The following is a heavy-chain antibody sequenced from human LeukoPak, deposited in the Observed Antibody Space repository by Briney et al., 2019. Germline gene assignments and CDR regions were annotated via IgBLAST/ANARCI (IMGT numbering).Heavy chain of an antibody. D-gene: IGHD3-10*01. CDR1: GGSISSYY. CDR3: ASLPLWFGEFGNDEYNWFDP. Sequence: SETLSLTCTVSGGSISSYYWSWIRQPPGKGLEWIGYIYYSGSTNYNPSLKSRVPISVDTSKNQFSLKLSSVTAADTAVYYCASLPLWFGEFGNDEYNWFDPWGQGTLVTVSS. CDR2: IYYSGST. J-gene: IGHJ5*02. V-gene: IGHV4-59*01.